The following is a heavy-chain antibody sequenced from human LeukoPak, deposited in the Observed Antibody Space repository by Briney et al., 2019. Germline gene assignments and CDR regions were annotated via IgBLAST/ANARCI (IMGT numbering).Heavy chain of an antibody. V-gene: IGHV1-18*01. J-gene: IGHJ6*02. CDR3: ARGSIGPVGLWFGELHYYYYGMDV. Sequence: ASVKVSCKASGYTFTSYGISWVRQAPGQGLEWMGWISAYNGKTNYAQKLQGRVTMTTDTSTSTAYMELRSLRSDDTAVYYCARGSIGPVGLWFGELHYYYYGMDVWGQGTTVTVSS. CDR1: GYTFTSYG. D-gene: IGHD3-10*01. CDR2: ISAYNGKT.